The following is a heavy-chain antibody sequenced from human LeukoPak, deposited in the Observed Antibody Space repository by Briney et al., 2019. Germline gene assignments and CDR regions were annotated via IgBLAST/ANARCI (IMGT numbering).Heavy chain of an antibody. J-gene: IGHJ4*02. CDR3: ARDPWVAPSYFDY. CDR2: IYYSGST. CDR1: GGSISSGDYY. Sequence: SETLSLTCIVSGGSISSGDYYWSWIRQPPGKGLEWIGYIYYSGSTYYNPSLKSRVTISVDTSKNQFSLKLSSVTAADTAVYYCARDPWVAPSYFDYWGQGTLVTVSS. D-gene: IGHD5-12*01. V-gene: IGHV4-30-4*08.